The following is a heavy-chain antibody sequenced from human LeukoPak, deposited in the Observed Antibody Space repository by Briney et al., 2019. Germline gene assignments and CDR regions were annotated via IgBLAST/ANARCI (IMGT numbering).Heavy chain of an antibody. Sequence: PSETLSLTCTVSGGSISSSSYYWGWIRQPPGKGLERIGSIYYSGSTYYNPSLKSRVTISVDTSKNQFSLKLSPVTAADTAVYYCVRLLGNYSFDYWGQGTLVTVSS. V-gene: IGHV4-39*01. D-gene: IGHD4-23*01. J-gene: IGHJ4*02. CDR3: VRLLGNYSFDY. CDR1: GGSISSSSYY. CDR2: IYYSGST.